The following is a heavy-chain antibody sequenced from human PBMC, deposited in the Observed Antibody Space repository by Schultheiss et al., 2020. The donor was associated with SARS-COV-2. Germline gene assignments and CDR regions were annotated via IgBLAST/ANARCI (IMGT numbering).Heavy chain of an antibody. V-gene: IGHV4-30-4*01. J-gene: IGHJ5*02. CDR1: GGSISSGDYY. CDR3: ARKYIVVVPAAPWFDP. Sequence: SQTLSLTCTVSGGSISSGDYYWSWIRQPPGKGLEWIGYIYHSGSTYYNPSLKSRVTISVDTSKNQFSLKLSSVTAADTAVYYCARKYIVVVPAAPWFDPWGQGTLVTVSS. D-gene: IGHD2-2*01. CDR2: IYHSGST.